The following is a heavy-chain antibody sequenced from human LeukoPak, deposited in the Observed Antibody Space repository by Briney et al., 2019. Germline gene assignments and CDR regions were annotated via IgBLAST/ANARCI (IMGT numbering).Heavy chain of an antibody. D-gene: IGHD6-13*01. CDR2: IYYSGST. V-gene: IGHV4-39*01. CDR3: ARHSGPYSSSWLDY. CDR1: GGSISTSSYY. Sequence: PSETLSLTCTVSGGSISTSSYYWGWIRQSPGKGLEWIGSIYYSGSTYYNPSLKSRVTISVDTSKNQFSLKLSSVTAADTAVYYCARHSGPYSSSWLDYWGQGTLVTVSS. J-gene: IGHJ4*02.